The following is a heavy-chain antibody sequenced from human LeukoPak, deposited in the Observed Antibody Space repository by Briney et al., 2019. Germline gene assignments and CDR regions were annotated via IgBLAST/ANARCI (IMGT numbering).Heavy chain of an antibody. CDR1: GGSISSYY. V-gene: IGHV4-59*01. CDR2: IYYSGST. J-gene: IGHJ5*02. Sequence: SETLSLTCTVSGGSISSYYWSWIRQPPGKGLEWIGYIYYSGSTNYNPSLKSRVTISVDTSKNQFSLKLSSVTAADTAVYYCARGEIVVVPAASYSWFDPWRQGTLVTVSS. D-gene: IGHD2-2*01. CDR3: ARGEIVVVPAASYSWFDP.